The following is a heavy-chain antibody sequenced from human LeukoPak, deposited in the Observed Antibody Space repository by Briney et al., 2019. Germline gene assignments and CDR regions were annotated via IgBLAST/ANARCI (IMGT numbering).Heavy chain of an antibody. CDR2: ISYDGSNK. V-gene: IGHV3-30*04. J-gene: IGHJ3*02. CDR1: GFTFSSYA. Sequence: GGSQRLSCAASGFTFSSYAMHWVRQAPGKGLEWVAVISYDGSNKYYADSVKGRFTISRDNSKNTLYLQMNSLRAEDTAVYYCARGSLTTVTRLGAFDIWGQGTMVTVSS. D-gene: IGHD4-17*01. CDR3: ARGSLTTVTRLGAFDI.